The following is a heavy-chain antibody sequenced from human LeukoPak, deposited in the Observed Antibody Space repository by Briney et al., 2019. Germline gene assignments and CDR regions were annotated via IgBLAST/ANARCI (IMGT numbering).Heavy chain of an antibody. CDR2: IRSKAYGGTT. D-gene: IGHD5-24*01. CDR3: TRDSRGATGDY. V-gene: IGHV3-49*03. Sequence: GGSLRLSCAASGFTFGDYAMSWFRQAPGKGREWVGFIRSKAYGGTTEYAASVKCRFTISRDDSKSIAYLQMDSLKTGDKAVYYCTRDSRGATGDYWGQGTLVTVSS. J-gene: IGHJ4*02. CDR1: GFTFGDYA.